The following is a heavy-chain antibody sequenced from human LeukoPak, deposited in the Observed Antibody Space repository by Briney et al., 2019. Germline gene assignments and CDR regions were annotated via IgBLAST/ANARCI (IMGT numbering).Heavy chain of an antibody. J-gene: IGHJ5*02. D-gene: IGHD2-15*01. V-gene: IGHV4-61*08. CDR3: ARGYCSGGSCYGP. Sequence: SQTLSLTCTVSGGSISSGGYYWSWIRQPPGKGLEWIGYIYYSGSTNYNPSLKSRVTISVDTSKNQFSLKLSSVTAADTAVYYCARGYCSGGSCYGPWGQGTLVTVSS. CDR1: GGSISSGGYY. CDR2: IYYSGST.